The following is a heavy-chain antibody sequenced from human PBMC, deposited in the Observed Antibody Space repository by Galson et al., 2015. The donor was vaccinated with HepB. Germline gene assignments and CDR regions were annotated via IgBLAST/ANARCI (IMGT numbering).Heavy chain of an antibody. Sequence: SLRLSCAASGFIFTNYGMAWVRQAPGKGLSWISAISGSGDSIYYAESVKGRFTISRDQSKNTLSLQMNNLRADDSGVYYCASEAPDCGGDCYFEYWGQGVLVTVSS. D-gene: IGHD2-21*02. V-gene: IGHV3-23*01. CDR2: ISGSGDSI. CDR3: ASEAPDCGGDCYFEY. CDR1: GFIFTNYG. J-gene: IGHJ4*02.